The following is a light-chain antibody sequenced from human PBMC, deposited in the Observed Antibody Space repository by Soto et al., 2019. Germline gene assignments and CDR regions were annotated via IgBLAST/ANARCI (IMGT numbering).Light chain of an antibody. CDR2: GST. Sequence: QSVLTQPPSLSVAPGQRVTISCTGSGSNIGAPYDVHWYQHLPGTAPKLLIYGSTNRPSGVPGRFSGSKSGTSASPAITGLQAEDEADYYCQSYDSSLSGYVFGAGTKVTVL. CDR1: GSNIGAPYD. J-gene: IGLJ1*01. CDR3: QSYDSSLSGYV. V-gene: IGLV1-40*01.